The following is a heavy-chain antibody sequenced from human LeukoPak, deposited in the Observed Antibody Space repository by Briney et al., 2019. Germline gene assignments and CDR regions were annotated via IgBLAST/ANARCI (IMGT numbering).Heavy chain of an antibody. Sequence: SQTLSLTCTVSGGSISSGDYYWSWIRQPPGKGLEWIGYIYYSGSTYYNPSLKSRVTISVDTSKNQSSLKLSSVTAADTAVYYCARSGTPYGSGSYYNGPFDYWGQGTLATVSS. V-gene: IGHV4-30-4*01. J-gene: IGHJ4*02. CDR1: GGSISSGDYY. D-gene: IGHD3-10*01. CDR3: ARSGTPYGSGSYYNGPFDY. CDR2: IYYSGST.